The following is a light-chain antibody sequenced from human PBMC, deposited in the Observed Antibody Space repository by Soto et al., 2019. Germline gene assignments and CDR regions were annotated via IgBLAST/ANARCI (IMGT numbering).Light chain of an antibody. CDR3: CSYAGSSTFGV. Sequence: QSVLTQPASVSGSPGQSITISCTGTSSDVGSYNLVSWYQQHPGKAPKLMIYEGSKRPSGVSNRFSGPKSGNTASLTISGLQAEDEADYYCCSYAGSSTFGVFGGGTKVTVL. CDR1: SSDVGSYNL. J-gene: IGLJ3*02. CDR2: EGS. V-gene: IGLV2-23*03.